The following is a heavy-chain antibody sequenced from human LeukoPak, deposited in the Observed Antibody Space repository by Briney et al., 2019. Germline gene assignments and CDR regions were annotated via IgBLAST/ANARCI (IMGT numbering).Heavy chain of an antibody. J-gene: IGHJ3*02. V-gene: IGHV1-46*01. CDR3: ARDRVGSGYDYAFDI. Sequence: ASVKVSCKASGYTFTSYYVHWVRQAPGQGLEWMGIINPSGGSTSYAQKFQGRVTMTRDTSTSTVYMELSSLRSEDTAVYYCARDRVGSGYDYAFDIWGQGTMVTVSS. CDR2: INPSGGST. CDR1: GYTFTSYY. D-gene: IGHD5-12*01.